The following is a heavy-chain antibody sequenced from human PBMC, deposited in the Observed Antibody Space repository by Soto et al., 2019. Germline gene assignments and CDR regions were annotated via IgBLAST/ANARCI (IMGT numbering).Heavy chain of an antibody. CDR2: ISYSGST. V-gene: IGHV4-30-4*01. D-gene: IGHD3-3*01. CDR1: GGSISSYY. CDR3: ARAYDFWNGYYSAQYYFDF. J-gene: IGHJ4*02. Sequence: SETLSLTCTVSGGSISSYYWSWLRQPPGKGLEWLGYISYSGSTYYNPSLKSRIVISVDTSKNQFSLKLISVTAADTAVYYCARAYDFWNGYYSAQYYFDFWGQGTLVTVSS.